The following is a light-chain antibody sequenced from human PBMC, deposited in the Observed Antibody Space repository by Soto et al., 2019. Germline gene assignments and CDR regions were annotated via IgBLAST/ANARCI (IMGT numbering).Light chain of an antibody. CDR2: DAS. J-gene: IGKJ5*01. V-gene: IGKV3-11*01. CDR3: HQRRKWPIT. CDR1: QSISAY. Sequence: EIVLTQSPATLSLSPGERATLSCRASQSISAYLAWYQQKPGQAPRLLIYDASKRATGSPARFSGSGSKTDFTLTISSLEPEEFAVYYCHQRRKWPITFGQGTLLEIK.